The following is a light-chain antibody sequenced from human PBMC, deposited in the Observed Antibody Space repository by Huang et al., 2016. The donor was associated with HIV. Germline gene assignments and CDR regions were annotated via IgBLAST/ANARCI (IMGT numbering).Light chain of an antibody. CDR2: GAS. CDR3: QQDYNLLT. J-gene: IGKJ4*01. Sequence: PGERVTLSCRGSPSVSRSYLTWYQQKPGQAPRRLIYGASTRATGIPARFSGSGSGTDFTLTISSLEPEDFAVYYCQQDYNLLTFGGGTKVEIK. V-gene: IGKV3D-7*01. CDR1: PSVSRSY.